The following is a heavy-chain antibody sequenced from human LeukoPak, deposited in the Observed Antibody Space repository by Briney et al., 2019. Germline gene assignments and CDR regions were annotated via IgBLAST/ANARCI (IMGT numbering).Heavy chain of an antibody. CDR2: ISAYNGNT. CDR3: ARSNYYYDSSGYHVTGFDY. V-gene: IGHV1-18*01. D-gene: IGHD3-22*01. Sequence: ASVKVSCKASGYTFTSYGISWVRQAPGQGLEWMGWISAYNGNTNYAQKLQGRVTMTTDTSTSTAYMELRSLRSDDTAVYYCARSNYYYDSSGYHVTGFDYWGQGTLVTVSS. J-gene: IGHJ4*02. CDR1: GYTFTSYG.